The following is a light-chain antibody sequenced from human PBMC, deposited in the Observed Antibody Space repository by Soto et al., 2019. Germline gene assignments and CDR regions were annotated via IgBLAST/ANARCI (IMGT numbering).Light chain of an antibody. CDR3: QSYDSSLSVV. V-gene: IGLV1-40*01. Sequence: QSVLTQPPSVSGAPGQRVTISCTGSSSNIGAGYDVHWYQQLPGTAPKLLIYDNNNRPSGVPDRFSGSKSGTSASLAITGLQAEDEAVYYCQSYDSSLSVVFGGGTKL. CDR1: SSNIGAGYD. J-gene: IGLJ2*01. CDR2: DNN.